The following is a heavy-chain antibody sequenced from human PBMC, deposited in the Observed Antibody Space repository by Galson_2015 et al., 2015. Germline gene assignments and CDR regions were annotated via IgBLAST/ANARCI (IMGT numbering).Heavy chain of an antibody. J-gene: IGHJ5*02. Sequence: SLRLSCAASGFTFSSYWMTWVRQAPGKGLEWVANIKQDGSEKYYVDSVRGRFTVSRDNAKSSLYLQMNSLRAEDTAVYYCARDIVVVAATRFWFDPWGQGTLVTVSS. D-gene: IGHD2-15*01. CDR2: IKQDGSEK. CDR1: GFTFSSYW. V-gene: IGHV3-7*01. CDR3: ARDIVVVAATRFWFDP.